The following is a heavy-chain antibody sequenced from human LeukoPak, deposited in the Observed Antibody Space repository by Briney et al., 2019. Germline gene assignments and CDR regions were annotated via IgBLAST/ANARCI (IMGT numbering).Heavy chain of an antibody. J-gene: IGHJ6*02. CDR2: INPSGGST. CDR1: GYTFTSNY. V-gene: IGHV1-46*01. D-gene: IGHD1-14*01. CDR3: ARDRARQNQDGMDV. Sequence: ASVKVSCKASGYTFTSNYMHWVRQTPGQGLEWMGIINPSGGSTSNAQKFQGRVTMTRDTSTSTVYMELSSLRSEDTAVYYCARDRARQNQDGMDVWGQGTTVTVSS.